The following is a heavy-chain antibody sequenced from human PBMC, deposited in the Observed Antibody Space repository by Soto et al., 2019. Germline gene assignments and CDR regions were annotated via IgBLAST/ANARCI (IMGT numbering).Heavy chain of an antibody. CDR3: AREGADITMVRGVIIR. CDR1: GGSISSGGYY. J-gene: IGHJ4*02. CDR2: IYYSGST. D-gene: IGHD3-10*01. Sequence: QVQLQESGPGLVKPSQTLSLTCTVSGGSISSGGYYWSWIRQHPGKGLEWIGYIYYSGSTYYNPSLRCRVTISVDTSKNQLSLKLSSVTAADTAVYYCAREGADITMVRGVIIRWGQGTLVTVSS. V-gene: IGHV4-31*03.